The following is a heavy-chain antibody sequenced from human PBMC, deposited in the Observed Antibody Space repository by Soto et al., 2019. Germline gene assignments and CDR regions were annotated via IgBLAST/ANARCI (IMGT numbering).Heavy chain of an antibody. CDR1: GFTFSSYG. D-gene: IGHD6-13*01. CDR2: IWYDGNNK. J-gene: IGHJ4*02. Sequence: QVQLVESGGGVVQPGRSLRLSCEVSGFTFSSYGMHWVRQAPGKGLEWVAVIWYDGNNKDYKESVKGRFTISRHNSKNTLCLEMNSLRVQDTAAYYWAREVHAAMAPSFDSWGQGTRVTVSS. CDR3: AREVHAAMAPSFDS. V-gene: IGHV3-33*01.